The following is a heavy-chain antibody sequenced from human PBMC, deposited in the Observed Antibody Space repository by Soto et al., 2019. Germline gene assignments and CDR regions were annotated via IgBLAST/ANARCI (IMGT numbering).Heavy chain of an antibody. V-gene: IGHV4-34*01. CDR3: ARGRGYDYVWGSYRPLYYFDY. CDR2: INHSGST. D-gene: IGHD3-16*02. CDR1: GGSFSGYY. Sequence: QVQLQQWGAGLLKPSETLSLTCAVYGGSFSGYYWSWIRQPPGKGLEWIGEINHSGSTNYNPSLKSRVSISVYTSKNQFSLKLSAVTAADTAVYYCARGRGYDYVWGSYRPLYYFDYWGQGTLVTVSS. J-gene: IGHJ4*02.